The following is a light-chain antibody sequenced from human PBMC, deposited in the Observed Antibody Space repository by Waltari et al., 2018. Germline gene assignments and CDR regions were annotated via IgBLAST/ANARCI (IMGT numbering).Light chain of an antibody. CDR1: QSVSSSY. Sequence: EIVLTQSPGTLSLFPGERATLSCRASQSVSSSYLAWYLQKPGQAPRLLIYGASSRATAIPDRFSGSGSGTDFPLTISRLEPEDFAVYYCQQYGSSPWTFGQGTKVEIK. V-gene: IGKV3-20*01. CDR2: GAS. CDR3: QQYGSSPWT. J-gene: IGKJ1*01.